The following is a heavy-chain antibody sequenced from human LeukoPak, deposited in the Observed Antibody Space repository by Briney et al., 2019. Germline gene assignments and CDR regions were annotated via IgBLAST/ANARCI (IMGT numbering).Heavy chain of an antibody. D-gene: IGHD3-22*01. CDR3: ARGEMYYDSSGYNY. CDR2: INPNSGGT. CDR1: GYTFTGYY. Sequence: ASVKVSCKASGYTFTGYYMHWVRQAPGQGLEWMGRINPNSGGTNYAQKFQGRVTMTRDTPISTAYMELSRLRSDDTAVYYCARGEMYYDSSGYNYWGQGTLVTVSS. V-gene: IGHV1-2*06. J-gene: IGHJ4*02.